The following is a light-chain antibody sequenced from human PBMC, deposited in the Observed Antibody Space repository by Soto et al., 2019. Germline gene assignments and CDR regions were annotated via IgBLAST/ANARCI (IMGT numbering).Light chain of an antibody. CDR3: QQRSNWPELT. CDR2: GAS. CDR1: QSVSSY. Sequence: EIVLTQSPATLSLSPGERATLSCRASQSVSSYLNWYQHKPGQTPRLLIYGASNRAAGTPVRFSGSGSGTDFTLTISSLEPEDFAVYYCQQRSNWPELTFGGGTKVEIK. J-gene: IGKJ4*01. V-gene: IGKV3-11*01.